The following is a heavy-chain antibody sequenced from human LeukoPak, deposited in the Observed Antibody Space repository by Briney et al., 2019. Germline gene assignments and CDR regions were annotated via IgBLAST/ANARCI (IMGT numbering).Heavy chain of an antibody. V-gene: IGHV4-38-2*02. CDR2: VWHSGST. J-gene: IGHJ4*02. CDR3: ARVTDWNDLDY. D-gene: IGHD1-1*01. CDR1: GYSISSGYY. Sequence: PSETLSLTCTVSGYSISSGYYWGWIRQSPGKGLEWIGNVWHSGSTYYNPSLKSRVTISVDTSKNQFSLKLSSVTAADTAVYYCARVTDWNDLDYWGQGTLVTVSS.